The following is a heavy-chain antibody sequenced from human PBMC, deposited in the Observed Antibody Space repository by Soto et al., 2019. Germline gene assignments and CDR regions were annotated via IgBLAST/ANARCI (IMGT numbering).Heavy chain of an antibody. CDR3: ARDWARAEDV. J-gene: IGHJ6*02. CDR1: GYTFTGYP. V-gene: IGHV1-3*01. D-gene: IGHD7-27*01. Sequence: ASVKVSCKASGYTFTGYPIHWVRQAPGQGLEWMGWINAGNGDTKYSQKFQGRVTITRDTSASTAYMEVSRLTSEDTAVYYCARDWARAEDVWGQGTTVTVSS. CDR2: INAGNGDT.